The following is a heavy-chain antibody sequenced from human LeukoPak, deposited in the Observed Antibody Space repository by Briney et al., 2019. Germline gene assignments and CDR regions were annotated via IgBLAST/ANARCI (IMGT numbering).Heavy chain of an antibody. Sequence: GGSLRLPCAASGFTFSSYWMHWVRQAPGPGLVWVSRINSDGSSTSYADSVKGRFTISRDNAKNTLYLQMNSLRAEDTAVYYCARDIAEPWASGGGFDYYYYMDVWGKGTTVTISS. V-gene: IGHV3-74*01. CDR1: GFTFSSYW. CDR2: INSDGSST. D-gene: IGHD1-14*01. CDR3: ARDIAEPWASGGGFDYYYYMDV. J-gene: IGHJ6*03.